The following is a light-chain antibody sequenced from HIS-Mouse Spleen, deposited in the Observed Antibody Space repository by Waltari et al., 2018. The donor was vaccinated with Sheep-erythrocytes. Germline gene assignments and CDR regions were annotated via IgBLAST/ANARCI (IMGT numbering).Light chain of an antibody. CDR2: QDS. CDR3: QAWDSSTAVV. J-gene: IGLJ2*01. Sequence: SYELTQPPSVSVSPGQTASITCSGDKLGDKYAFWYQQKPGQSPVLAIYQDSQRHSGIPGRFSGSNSGNTATLTISGTQAMDEADYYCQAWDSSTAVVFGGGTKLTVL. V-gene: IGLV3-1*01. CDR1: KLGDKY.